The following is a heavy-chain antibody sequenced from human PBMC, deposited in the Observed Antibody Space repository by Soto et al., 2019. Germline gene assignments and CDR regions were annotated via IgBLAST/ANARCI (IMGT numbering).Heavy chain of an antibody. Sequence: ASVKVSCKASGYTFTSYGISWVRQAPGQGLEWMGWISAYNGNTNYAQKLQGRVTMTTDTSTSTAYMELRSLRSDDTAVYYCARGIPLFGVVIDAFDIWGQGTMVTVSS. J-gene: IGHJ3*02. V-gene: IGHV1-18*01. CDR3: ARGIPLFGVVIDAFDI. D-gene: IGHD3-3*01. CDR2: ISAYNGNT. CDR1: GYTFTSYG.